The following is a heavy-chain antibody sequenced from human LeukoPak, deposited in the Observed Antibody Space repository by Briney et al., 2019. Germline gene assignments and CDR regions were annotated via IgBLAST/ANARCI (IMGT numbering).Heavy chain of an antibody. CDR2: ISGSGGGT. J-gene: IGHJ4*02. CDR3: AREVLGRNGFDY. Sequence: GGSLRLSCAASGFTFSSYAMSWVRQAPGKGLEWVSAISGSGGGTYYADSVRGRFTISRDDSKNTLYLQLNSLRAEDTAVYYCAREVLGRNGFDYWGQGTLVTVSS. CDR1: GFTFSSYA. D-gene: IGHD1-1*01. V-gene: IGHV3-23*01.